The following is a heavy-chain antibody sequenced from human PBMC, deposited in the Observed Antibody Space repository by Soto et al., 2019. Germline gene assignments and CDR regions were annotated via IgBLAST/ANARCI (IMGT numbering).Heavy chain of an antibody. Sequence: QLHLQESGPGLVKPSETLSLTCTVSGGSISSSSYFWGWVRQPPGKGLEWIGSDYYSGSTYYKPSLKSRVTMSVDTSRKQFSLKLSSVTAADTAVYYCARHEYYGDYLTPVDHWGQGTLVIVSS. J-gene: IGHJ4*02. CDR2: DYYSGST. CDR1: GGSISSSSYF. D-gene: IGHD4-17*01. V-gene: IGHV4-39*01. CDR3: ARHEYYGDYLTPVDH.